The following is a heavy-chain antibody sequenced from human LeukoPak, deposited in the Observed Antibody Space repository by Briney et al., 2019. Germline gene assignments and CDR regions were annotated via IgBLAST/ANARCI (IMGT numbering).Heavy chain of an antibody. CDR3: ARDARSTIITIFGVAETEGDNWFDP. CDR2: INPNSGGT. Sequence: ASVKVSCKAPGYTFTGYYMHWVRQAPGQGLEWMGWINPNSGGTNYAQKFQGRVTMTRDTSISTAYMELSRLRSDDTAVYYCARDARSTIITIFGVAETEGDNWFDPWGQGTLVTVSS. D-gene: IGHD3-3*01. V-gene: IGHV1-2*02. CDR1: GYTFTGYY. J-gene: IGHJ5*02.